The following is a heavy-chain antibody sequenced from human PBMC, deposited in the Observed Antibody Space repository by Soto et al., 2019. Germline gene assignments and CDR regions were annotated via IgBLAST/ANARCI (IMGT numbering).Heavy chain of an antibody. V-gene: IGHV4-59*08. D-gene: IGHD5-12*01. CDR1: GGSISSYC. Sequence: SETLSLTCTVSGGSISSYCWSWIRQPPGKGLEWIGYIYYSGSTNYNPSLKSRVTISVDTSKNQFSLKLSSVTAADTAVYYWARLRVGYDYDGLDPWGHGTRV. J-gene: IGHJ5*02. CDR2: IYYSGST. CDR3: ARLRVGYDYDGLDP.